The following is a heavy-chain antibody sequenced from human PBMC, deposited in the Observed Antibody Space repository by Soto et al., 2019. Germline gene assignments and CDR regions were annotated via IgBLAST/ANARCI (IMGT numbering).Heavy chain of an antibody. CDR1: GGSISSGAYY. CDR2: ISYSGST. D-gene: IGHD2-2*02. V-gene: IGHV4-31*03. J-gene: IGHJ4*02. Sequence: PSETLSLTCTVSGGSISSGAYYWTWIRQHPGKGLEWIGYISYSGSTYYNPSLRSRVTISVDTSKSQFSLKMSSVTAADTAVYYCARHYCTSTSCFTGYVHDWGLGTLVTAS. CDR3: ARHYCTSTSCFTGYVHD.